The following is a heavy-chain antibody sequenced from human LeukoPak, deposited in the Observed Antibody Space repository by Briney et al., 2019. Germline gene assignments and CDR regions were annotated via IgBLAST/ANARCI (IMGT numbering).Heavy chain of an antibody. V-gene: IGHV1-2*02. CDR2: INPNSGGT. CDR3: ARGAYYYDSSAHHDY. Sequence: ASVKVSCKASGYTFTSYYMHWVRQAPGQGLEWMGWINPNSGGTNYAQKFQGRVTMTRDTSISTAYMELSRLRSDDTAVYYCARGAYYYDSSAHHDYWGQGTLVTVSS. CDR1: GYTFTSYY. D-gene: IGHD3-22*01. J-gene: IGHJ4*02.